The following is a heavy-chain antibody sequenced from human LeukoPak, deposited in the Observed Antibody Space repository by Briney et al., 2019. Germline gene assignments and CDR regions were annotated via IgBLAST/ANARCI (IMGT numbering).Heavy chain of an antibody. CDR3: ARFQRSSGSYDY. CDR2: INHSGST. CDR1: GGSFSGYY. J-gene: IGHJ4*02. D-gene: IGHD1-26*01. V-gene: IGHV4-34*01. Sequence: SETLSLTCAVYGGSFSGYYWSWIRQPPGKGLEWIGEINHSGSTNYNPSLKSRVTISVDTSKNQFSLKLSSVTAADTAVYYCARFQRSSGSYDYWGQGTLVTVSS.